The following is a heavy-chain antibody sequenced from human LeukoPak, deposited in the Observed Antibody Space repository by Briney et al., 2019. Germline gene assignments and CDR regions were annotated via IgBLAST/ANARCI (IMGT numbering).Heavy chain of an antibody. V-gene: IGHV4-39*07. CDR2: IYYSGST. CDR1: GGSISSSSYY. D-gene: IGHD6-19*01. Sequence: SETLSLTCTVSGGSISSSSYYWGWIRQPPGKGLEWIGSIYYSGSTYYNPSLKSRVTISVDTSKNQFSLKLSSVTAADTAVYYCSSHSSGCNFDYWGQGTLVTVSS. J-gene: IGHJ4*02. CDR3: SSHSSGCNFDY.